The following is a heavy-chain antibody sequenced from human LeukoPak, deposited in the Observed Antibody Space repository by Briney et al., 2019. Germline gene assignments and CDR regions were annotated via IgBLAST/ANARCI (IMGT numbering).Heavy chain of an antibody. CDR3: AKDLYIVVVPAAPESVDI. D-gene: IGHD2-2*01. Sequence: GGSLRLSCAASGFTFSSYAMSWVRQAPGKGLEWVSAISGSGGGTYYADSVKGRFTISRDNSKNTLYLQMNSLGAEDTAVYYCAKDLYIVVVPAAPESVDIWGQGTMVTVSS. CDR1: GFTFSSYA. J-gene: IGHJ3*02. CDR2: ISGSGGGT. V-gene: IGHV3-23*01.